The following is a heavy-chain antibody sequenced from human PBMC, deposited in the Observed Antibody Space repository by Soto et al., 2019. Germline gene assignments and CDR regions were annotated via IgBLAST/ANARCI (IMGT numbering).Heavy chain of an antibody. CDR3: ARESDYDILTGYPGAGY. Sequence: PSETLSLTCAVSSGSISSSNWGGWVRQPPGEGLEWIGEIYHSGSTNYNPSLKSRVTISVDKSKNQFSLKLSSVTAADTAVYYCARESDYDILTGYPGAGYWGQGTLVTVSS. V-gene: IGHV4-4*02. CDR2: IYHSGST. D-gene: IGHD3-9*01. J-gene: IGHJ4*02. CDR1: SGSISSSNW.